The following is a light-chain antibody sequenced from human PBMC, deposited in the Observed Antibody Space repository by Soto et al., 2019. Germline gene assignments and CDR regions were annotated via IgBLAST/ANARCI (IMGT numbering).Light chain of an antibody. J-gene: IGLJ2*01. CDR2: EVS. CDR1: SSDVGGYKF. CDR3: SSYAGSNNVAV. V-gene: IGLV2-8*01. Sequence: QSALTQPPSASGSPGQSVTISCTGTSSDVGGYKFVSWYQQHPGKAPKLMISEVSKRPSGVPDRFSGSKSGNTASLTVSGLQAEDESDYSCSSYAGSNNVAVFGGGTKVTVL.